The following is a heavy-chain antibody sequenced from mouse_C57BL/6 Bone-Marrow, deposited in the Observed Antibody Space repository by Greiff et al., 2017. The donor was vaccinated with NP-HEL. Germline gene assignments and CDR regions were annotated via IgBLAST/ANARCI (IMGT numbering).Heavy chain of an antibody. J-gene: IGHJ1*03. D-gene: IGHD1-1*01. V-gene: IGHV1-81*01. CDR1: GYTFTGYG. CDR3: ARVGTTPWYFDV. CDR2: IYPRSGTI. Sequence: VQLQQSGAELARPGASVKLSCTASGYTFTGYGIRWVKQRTGQGLEWIGEIYPRSGTIYYNEKFKGKATLTADKSSSTAYMELRRLTSEDSAVYFCARVGTTPWYFDVWGTGTTVTVSS.